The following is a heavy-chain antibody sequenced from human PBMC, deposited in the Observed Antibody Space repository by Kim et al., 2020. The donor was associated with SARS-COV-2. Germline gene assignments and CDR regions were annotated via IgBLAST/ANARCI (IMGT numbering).Heavy chain of an antibody. D-gene: IGHD3-16*02. CDR1: GFTFSDYY. Sequence: GGSLRLSCAASGFTFSDYYMSWIRQAPGKGLEWVSYISSSSSYTNYADSVKGRFTISRDNAKNSLYLQMNSLRAEDTAVYYCARDRDDYVWGSYRTFWAFDIWGQGTMVTVSS. CDR3: ARDRDDYVWGSYRTFWAFDI. J-gene: IGHJ3*02. CDR2: ISSSSSYT. V-gene: IGHV3-11*05.